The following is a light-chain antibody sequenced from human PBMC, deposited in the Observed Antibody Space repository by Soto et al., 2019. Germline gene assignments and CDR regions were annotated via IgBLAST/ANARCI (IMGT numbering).Light chain of an antibody. Sequence: QSALAQPASVSGSPGQSITISCTGTSSDIGTFKYVSWYQQHPGKAPKLLIYEVSVRHSGISGRFSGSKSGTTASLTISALRAEDEGDYYCSSYRATNTEVFGTGTKVTVL. CDR2: EVS. V-gene: IGLV2-14*01. CDR1: SSDIGTFKY. J-gene: IGLJ1*01. CDR3: SSYRATNTEV.